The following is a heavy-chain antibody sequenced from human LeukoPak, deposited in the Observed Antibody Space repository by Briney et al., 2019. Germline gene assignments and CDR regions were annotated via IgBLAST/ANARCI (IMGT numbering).Heavy chain of an antibody. CDR1: GYSFTSYW. CDR3: ARSSYSYGFDY. J-gene: IGHJ4*02. V-gene: IGHV5-51*01. Sequence: GASLKISCKGSGYSFTSYWIGWVRQLPGKGLEWMGIIYPGDSDTRYSPSFQGQVTISADKSISTAYLQWSSLKASGTAMYYCARSSYSYGFDYWGQGTLVTVSS. CDR2: IYPGDSDT. D-gene: IGHD5-18*01.